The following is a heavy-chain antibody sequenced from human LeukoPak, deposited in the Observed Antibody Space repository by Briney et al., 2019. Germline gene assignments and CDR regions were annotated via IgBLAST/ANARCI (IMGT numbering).Heavy chain of an antibody. CDR1: GFTFSDYY. CDR3: AKGLSTVTTSSALCFDY. Sequence: PGGSLRLSCAASGFTFSDYYMSWVRQAPGKGLEWVSAISGSGGSTYYADSVEGRFTISRDNSKNTLYLQMNSLRAEDTAVYYCAKGLSTVTTSSALCFDYWGQGTLVTVSS. D-gene: IGHD4-17*01. CDR2: ISGSGGST. J-gene: IGHJ4*02. V-gene: IGHV3-23*01.